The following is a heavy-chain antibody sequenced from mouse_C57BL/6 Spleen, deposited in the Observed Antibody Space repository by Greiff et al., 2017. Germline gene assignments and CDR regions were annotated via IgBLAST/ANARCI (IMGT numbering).Heavy chain of an antibody. CDR3: ARHHYYSNPVYFDY. D-gene: IGHD2-5*01. J-gene: IGHJ2*01. CDR1: GFTFSSYG. Sequence: EVKVVESGGDLVKPGGSLKLSCAASGFTFSSYGMSWVRQTPDKRLEWVATISSGGSYTYYPDSVKGRFTISRDNAKNTLYLQMSSLKSEDTAMYYCARHHYYSNPVYFDYWGQGTTLTVSS. CDR2: ISSGGSYT. V-gene: IGHV5-6*01.